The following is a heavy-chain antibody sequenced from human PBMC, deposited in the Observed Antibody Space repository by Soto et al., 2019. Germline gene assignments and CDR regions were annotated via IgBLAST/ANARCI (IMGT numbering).Heavy chain of an antibody. D-gene: IGHD2-21*01. J-gene: IGHJ4*02. V-gene: IGHV3-7*05. CDR1: GFTFSSYW. Sequence: GGSLRLSCAASGFTFSSYWMSWGRQAPGKGLEWVANIKQDGREKYYVDSVKGRFTISRDNAKNSLYLQLNSLRSEDTAVYYCVRDASSVWWITGNVDYWGQGTLVTVSS. CDR3: VRDASSVWWITGNVDY. CDR2: IKQDGREK.